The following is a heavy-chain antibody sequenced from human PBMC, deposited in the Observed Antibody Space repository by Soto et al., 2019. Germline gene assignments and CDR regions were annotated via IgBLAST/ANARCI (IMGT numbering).Heavy chain of an antibody. CDR1: GFTFSSYA. D-gene: IGHD3-22*01. J-gene: IGHJ3*02. Sequence: PGGSLRLSCAASGFTFSSYAMHWVRQAPGKGLEWVAVISYDGSNKYYADSVKGRFTISRDNSKNTLYLQMNSLRAEDTAVYYCARDNPPRLVVVINAFDIWGQGTMVTVSS. V-gene: IGHV3-30-3*01. CDR3: ARDNPPRLVVVINAFDI. CDR2: ISYDGSNK.